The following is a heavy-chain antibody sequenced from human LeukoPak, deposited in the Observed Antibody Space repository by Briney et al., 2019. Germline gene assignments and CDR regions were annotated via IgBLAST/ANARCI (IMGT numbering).Heavy chain of an antibody. CDR3: VSGSAGPTGYYFDY. J-gene: IGHJ4*02. V-gene: IGHV3-13*01. Sequence: PRGSLRLSCAASGFTLSSYDMHWVRPATGKGLGWVASIGTASGAYYTGSVTGSVTISRENAKNSLYLQMNSQRTGVTDVYYCVSGSAGPTGYYFDYWGQGTLVTVSS. CDR1: GFTLSSYD. CDR2: IGTASGA.